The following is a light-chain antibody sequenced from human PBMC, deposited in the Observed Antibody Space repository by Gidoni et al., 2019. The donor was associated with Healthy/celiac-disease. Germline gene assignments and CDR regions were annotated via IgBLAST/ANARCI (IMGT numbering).Light chain of an antibody. CDR2: DAS. CDR1: QMVSSY. J-gene: IGKJ5*01. Sequence: EIVLTQSPATLSLSPGERATLSCRASQMVSSYLAWYQQKPGPAPSLLIYDASNRATGIPAMFSGSGSVTDFTLTISSLEPEDFAVYYCQQRSNWITFGQGTRLEIK. CDR3: QQRSNWIT. V-gene: IGKV3-11*01.